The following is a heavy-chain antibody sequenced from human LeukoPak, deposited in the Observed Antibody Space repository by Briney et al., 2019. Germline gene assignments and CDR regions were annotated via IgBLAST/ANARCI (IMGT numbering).Heavy chain of an antibody. D-gene: IGHD1-14*01. CDR3: AREMFGTSRPSDC. Sequence: GASVKVSCKASRYTFSSYAIHWVRQAPGQRLEWMGWINTGSGNTKYSQKFQGRVTFTRDTSASTAYMEVSSLRSEDTAVYYCAREMFGTSRPSDCWGQGTLVTVSP. CDR1: RYTFSSYA. CDR2: INTGSGNT. V-gene: IGHV1-3*04. J-gene: IGHJ4*02.